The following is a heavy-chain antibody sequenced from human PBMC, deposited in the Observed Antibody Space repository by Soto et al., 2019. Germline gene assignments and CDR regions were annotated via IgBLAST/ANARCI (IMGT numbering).Heavy chain of an antibody. J-gene: IGHJ4*02. D-gene: IGHD6-13*01. V-gene: IGHV3-23*01. CDR2: ISGSGGST. CDR3: AKVGDSSPGIWDYFDY. Sequence: GGSLRLSCAASGFTFSSYAMSWVRQAPGKGLEWVSAISGSGGSTYYADSVKGRFTISRDNSKNTLYLQMNSLRAEDTAVYYCAKVGDSSPGIWDYFDYWGQGTLVTVSS. CDR1: GFTFSSYA.